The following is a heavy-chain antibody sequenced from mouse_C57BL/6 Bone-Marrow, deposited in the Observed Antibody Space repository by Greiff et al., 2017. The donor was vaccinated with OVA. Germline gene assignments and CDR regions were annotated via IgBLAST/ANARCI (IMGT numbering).Heavy chain of an antibody. V-gene: IGHV1-64*01. Sequence: QVQLQQPGAELVKPGASVKLSCKASGYTFTSYWMHWVKQRPGQGLEWIGMIHPNSGSTNYNEKFKSKATLTVDKSSSTAYMQLSSLTSEDAAVYYCARNAYYYGGDYWGKGTTLTVSS. CDR3: ARNAYYYGGDY. CDR2: IHPNSGST. J-gene: IGHJ2*01. D-gene: IGHD1-1*01. CDR1: GYTFTSYW.